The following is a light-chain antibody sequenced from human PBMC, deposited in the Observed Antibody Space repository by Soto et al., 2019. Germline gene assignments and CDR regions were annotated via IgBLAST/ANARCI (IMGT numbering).Light chain of an antibody. CDR1: QSVGSN. CDR3: QQYNDWPLT. CDR2: GAS. V-gene: IGKV3-15*01. J-gene: IGKJ1*01. Sequence: EIVMTQSPAALSVSPGERVTLSCRARQSVGSNLAWYQQTPGQAPRLLIYGASSRATGIPARFSGTGSGTEFTLTISSLQSEDFALYYCQQYNDWPLTFGQGTKVDIK.